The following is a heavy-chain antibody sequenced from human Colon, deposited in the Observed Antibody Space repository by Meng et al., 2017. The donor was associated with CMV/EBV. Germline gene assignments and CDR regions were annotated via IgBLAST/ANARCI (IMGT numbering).Heavy chain of an antibody. J-gene: IGHJ6*02. Sequence: GSLRLSCTVSGGSISSYYWSWIRQPPGKGLEWIGYIYYSGSTNYNPSLKSRVTISVDTSKNQFSLKLSSVTAADTAVYYCARDRGDSYPHYGMDVWGQGTTVTVSS. CDR1: GGSISSYY. V-gene: IGHV4-59*01. D-gene: IGHD5-18*01. CDR3: ARDRGDSYPHYGMDV. CDR2: IYYSGST.